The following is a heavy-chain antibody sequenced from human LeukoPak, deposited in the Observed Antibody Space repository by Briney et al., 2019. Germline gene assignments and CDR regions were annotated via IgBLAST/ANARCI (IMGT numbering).Heavy chain of an antibody. V-gene: IGHV3-9*01. CDR1: GFTFAHFA. D-gene: IGHD3-9*01. J-gene: IGHJ6*03. CDR3: TKEFRTDYDILTGTYNYYYMDV. CDR2: INWNSGSI. Sequence: GRSLRLSCTASGFTFAHFAMHWVRQAPGKGLEWVSRINWNSGSIHYADSVRGRFTISRDNGRNSLYLEMSSLRPEDTALYFCTKEFRTDYDILTGTYNYYYMDVWGSGTAVTVSS.